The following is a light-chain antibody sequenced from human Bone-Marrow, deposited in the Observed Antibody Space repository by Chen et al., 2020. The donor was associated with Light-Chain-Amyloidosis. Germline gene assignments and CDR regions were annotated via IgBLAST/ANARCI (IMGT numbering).Light chain of an antibody. CDR3: QQYNNWPPWT. Sequence: EIVMTQSPVTLSVSPGERATLSCRASQSIGTNLAWYQQTPGQAPRLLIYDSSTRATGIAARFSGSGSGTDFTLTISSLQSEDFAVDYCQQYNNWPPWTFGQGTKVEIK. V-gene: IGKV3-15*01. CDR2: DSS. CDR1: QSIGTN. J-gene: IGKJ1*01.